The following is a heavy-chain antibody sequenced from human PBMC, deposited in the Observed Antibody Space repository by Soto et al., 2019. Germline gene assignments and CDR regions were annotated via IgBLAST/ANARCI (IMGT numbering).Heavy chain of an antibody. J-gene: IGHJ3*02. CDR1: GGSISSGGYS. V-gene: IGHV4-30-2*01. CDR2: IYHSGST. Sequence: PSETMYLTCAVSGGSISSGGYSWSWIRQPPGKGLEWIGYIYHSGSTYYNPSLKSRVTISVDRSKNQFSLKLSSVTAADTAVYYCARCLAFDIWGQGTMVTVSS. CDR3: ARCLAFDI.